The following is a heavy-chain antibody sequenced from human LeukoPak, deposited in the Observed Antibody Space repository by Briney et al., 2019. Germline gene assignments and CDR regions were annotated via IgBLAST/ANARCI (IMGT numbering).Heavy chain of an antibody. D-gene: IGHD6-19*01. V-gene: IGHV3-30*18. CDR1: GFTFSSYG. CDR2: ISYDGSNK. J-gene: IGHJ4*02. CDR3: AKLAVAGTDY. Sequence: GRSLRLSCAASGFTFSSYGMHWVRQAPGKGLEWVAVISYDGSNKYYADSVKGRFTISRDNSKNTLHLQMNSLRAEDTAVYYCAKLAVAGTDYWGQGTLVTVSS.